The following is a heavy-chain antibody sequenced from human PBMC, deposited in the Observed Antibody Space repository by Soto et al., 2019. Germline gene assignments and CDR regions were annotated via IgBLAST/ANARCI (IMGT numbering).Heavy chain of an antibody. Sequence: ASVKVSCKASGYTFTSYDINWVRQATGQGLEWTGWMNPNSGNTGYAQKFQGRVTMTRNTSISTAYMELSSLRSEDTAVYYCARGNFEGYDSWRNEAQGYYYYGMDVWSQGTTVTVSS. CDR2: MNPNSGNT. V-gene: IGHV1-8*01. CDR1: GYTFTSYD. CDR3: ARGNFEGYDSWRNEAQGYYYYGMDV. D-gene: IGHD3-3*01. J-gene: IGHJ6*02.